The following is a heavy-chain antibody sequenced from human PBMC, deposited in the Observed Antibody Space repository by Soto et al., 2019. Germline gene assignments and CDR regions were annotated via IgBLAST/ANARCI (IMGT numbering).Heavy chain of an antibody. CDR1: GYTFTAYY. Sequence: ASVKVSCKASGYTFTAYYIHWLLQAPGQGLEWMGWVNPHSGATVFAQKFLGSVTLTTDTSINTAYMELTSLTSDATALYYCARRTPPWEHYAFHIRGPGTLGTVSS. D-gene: IGHD1-26*01. CDR3: ARRTPPWEHYAFHI. V-gene: IGHV1-2*04. J-gene: IGHJ3*02. CDR2: VNPHSGAT.